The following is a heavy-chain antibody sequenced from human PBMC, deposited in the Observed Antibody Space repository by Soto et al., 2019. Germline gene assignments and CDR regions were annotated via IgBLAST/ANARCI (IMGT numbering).Heavy chain of an antibody. D-gene: IGHD2-2*01. V-gene: IGHV1-18*01. J-gene: IGHJ6*02. Sequence: ASVKVSCKASGYTFTSYGISWVRQAPGQGLEWKGWISAYNGNTNYAQKLQGRVTMTTDSSTSSAYMELRSLRSDDTAVYYCARGVVVVPAALKESYGMDVWGQGTTVTVSS. CDR2: ISAYNGNT. CDR1: GYTFTSYG. CDR3: ARGVVVVPAALKESYGMDV.